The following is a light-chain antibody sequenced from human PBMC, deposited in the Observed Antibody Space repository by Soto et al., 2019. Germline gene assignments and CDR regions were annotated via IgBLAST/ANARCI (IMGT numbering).Light chain of an antibody. J-gene: IGLJ2*01. CDR2: DVS. CDR3: SSYTTSSTGV. V-gene: IGLV2-14*01. CDR1: SSDVGGYHY. Sequence: QSALTQPASVSGSPGQSITISCTGTSSDVGGYHYVSWYQQHPGKAPKLMIYDVSNRPSGVSNRFSGSKSGNTASLTISGLQAEDEADYYGSSYTTSSTGVFGGGTKLTVL.